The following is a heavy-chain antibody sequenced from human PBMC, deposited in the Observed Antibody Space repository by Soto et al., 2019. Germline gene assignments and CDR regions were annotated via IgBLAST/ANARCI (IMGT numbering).Heavy chain of an antibody. V-gene: IGHV4-34*01. CDR3: ARGHKYDILTGYYGDYFDY. CDR1: GGSFSGYY. Sequence: SETLSLTCAVYGGSFSGYYWSCIRQPPGKGLEWIGEINHSGSTNYNPSLKSRVTISVDTSKNQFSLKLSSVTAADTAVYYCARGHKYDILTGYYGDYFDYWGQGTLVT. D-gene: IGHD3-9*01. J-gene: IGHJ4*02. CDR2: INHSGST.